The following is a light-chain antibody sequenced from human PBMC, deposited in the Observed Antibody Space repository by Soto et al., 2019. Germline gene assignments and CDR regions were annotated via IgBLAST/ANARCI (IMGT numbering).Light chain of an antibody. V-gene: IGKV3-15*01. CDR2: GAS. CDR1: QSVSSD. J-gene: IGKJ1*01. CDR3: QQYNTWPRT. Sequence: EIVMTQSPATLSVSPGERATPSCRASQSVSSDLAWYHQKPGQAPRLLIYGASTRATGIPARFSGSGSGTEFTLTINSLQSEDLAVYYCQQYNTWPRTFGQGTKVDIK.